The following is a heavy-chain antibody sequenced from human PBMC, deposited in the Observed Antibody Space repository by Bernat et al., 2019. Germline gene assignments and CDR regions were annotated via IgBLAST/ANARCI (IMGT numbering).Heavy chain of an antibody. CDR2: ISSSSSYI. D-gene: IGHD6-25*01. Sequence: EVQLVESGGGLVKPGGSLRLSCAASGFTFSSYSMNWVRQAPGKGLEWVSSISSSSSYIYYADSVKGRFTISRDNAKNSLYLQMNSLRAEDTAVYYCARAYSSVDGSDYWGQGTLVTVSS. CDR3: ARAYSSVDGSDY. J-gene: IGHJ4*02. V-gene: IGHV3-21*01. CDR1: GFTFSSYS.